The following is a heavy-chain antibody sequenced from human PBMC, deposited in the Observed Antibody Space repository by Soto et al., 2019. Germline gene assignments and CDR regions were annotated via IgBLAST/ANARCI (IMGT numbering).Heavy chain of an antibody. Sequence: GGSLKLSCAASGFTFSDYYMSWIRQAPGKGLEWVSYISSSGSYTNYADSVKGRFTISRDNAKNSLYLQMNSLRAEDTALYYCAKDISPRGSYSSSSDGVYYYYYYGMDVWGQGTTVTVSS. V-gene: IGHV3-11*05. D-gene: IGHD6-6*01. CDR3: AKDISPRGSYSSSSDGVYYYYYYGMDV. J-gene: IGHJ6*02. CDR2: ISSSGSYT. CDR1: GFTFSDYY.